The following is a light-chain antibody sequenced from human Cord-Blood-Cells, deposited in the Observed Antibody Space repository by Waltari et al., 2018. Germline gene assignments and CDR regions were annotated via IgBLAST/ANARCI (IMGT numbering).Light chain of an antibody. Sequence: QSALTQPASVSGSPGQSITISCTGTSSDVGGYNYVSWYQQHPGKATELMIYDVSSRPSGRSNGFSGSKAGNTASLTISGLQAEDEADYYCSSYTSSSTLVFGGGTKLTVL. CDR1: SSDVGGYNY. CDR2: DVS. J-gene: IGLJ3*02. CDR3: SSYTSSSTLV. V-gene: IGLV2-14*01.